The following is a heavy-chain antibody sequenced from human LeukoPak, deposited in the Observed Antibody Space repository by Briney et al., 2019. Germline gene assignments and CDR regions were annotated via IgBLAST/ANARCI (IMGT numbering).Heavy chain of an antibody. CDR1: GGTFSSYA. CDR2: IIPIFGTA. Sequence: SVKVSCKASGGTFSSYAISWVRQAPGQGLEWMGGIIPIFGTANYAQKFQGRVTITTDESTSTAYMELSSLRSEDTAVYYCAIRGGATAILDYWGQGTLVTVSS. D-gene: IGHD1-26*01. J-gene: IGHJ4*02. V-gene: IGHV1-69*05. CDR3: AIRGGATAILDY.